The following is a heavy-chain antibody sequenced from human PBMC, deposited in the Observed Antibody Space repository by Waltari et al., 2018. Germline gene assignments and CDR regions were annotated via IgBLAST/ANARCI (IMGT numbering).Heavy chain of an antibody. CDR1: GFTFSSYG. CDR2: IWYDGSNK. CDR3: ARLSGMEHYDFWSGPTRGMDV. Sequence: QVQLVESGGGVVQPGRSLRLSCAASGFTFSSYGMHWVRQAPGKGLEWVAVIWYDGSNKYYADSVKGRFTISRDNSKNTLYLQMNSLRAEDTAVYYCARLSGMEHYDFWSGPTRGMDVWGQGTTVTVSS. J-gene: IGHJ6*02. V-gene: IGHV3-33*01. D-gene: IGHD3-3*01.